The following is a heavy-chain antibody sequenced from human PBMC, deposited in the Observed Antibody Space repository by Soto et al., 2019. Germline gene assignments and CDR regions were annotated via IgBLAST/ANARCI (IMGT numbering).Heavy chain of an antibody. CDR3: ARLFAYYDKEPGAFVI. CDR2: IFHSGST. D-gene: IGHD3-16*01. J-gene: IGHJ3*02. CDR1: GDSISNVDYY. Sequence: PSETLSLTCTVSGDSISNVDYYWSWIRQPPGKGLEWIGYIFHSGSTYYNPSLKSRVSISIDTSENEFSLTLSSVTAADTAVFYCARLFAYYDKEPGAFVIWGQGTMVTVS. V-gene: IGHV4-30-4*01.